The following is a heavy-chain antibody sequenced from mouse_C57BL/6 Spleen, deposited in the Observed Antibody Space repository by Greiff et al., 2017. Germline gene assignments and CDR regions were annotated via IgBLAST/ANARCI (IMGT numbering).Heavy chain of an antibody. CDR1: GFTFTDYY. D-gene: IGHD2-4*01. J-gene: IGHJ4*01. CDR3: ARFLDYDNAMDY. V-gene: IGHV7-3*01. Sequence: EVKLMESGGGLVQPGGSLSLSCAASGFTFTDYYMSWVRQPPGKALEWLGFIRNKANGYTTAYSASVKGRFTISRDNSQSILYLQMNALRAEDSATYYCARFLDYDNAMDYWGQGTSVTVSS. CDR2: IRNKANGYTT.